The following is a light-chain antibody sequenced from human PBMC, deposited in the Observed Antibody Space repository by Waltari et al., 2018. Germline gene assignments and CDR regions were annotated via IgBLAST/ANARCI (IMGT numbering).Light chain of an antibody. V-gene: IGLV2-14*03. CDR1: SSDVGASNY. Sequence: QSALTQPASVSGSPGQSITISCTGTSSDVGASNYVSWYQQHPGKFPKLMIYDVTKRPSGVSGRFSGSKSGNTASLTISGLQAEDEADYYCSSYISGVTLYVFGTGTKVTVL. J-gene: IGLJ1*01. CDR2: DVT. CDR3: SSYISGVTLYV.